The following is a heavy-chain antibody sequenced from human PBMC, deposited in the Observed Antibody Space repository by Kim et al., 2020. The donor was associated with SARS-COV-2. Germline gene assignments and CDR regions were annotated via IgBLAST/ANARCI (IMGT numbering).Heavy chain of an antibody. J-gene: IGHJ6*02. Sequence: GESLKISCKGSGYSFTSYWISWVRQMPGKGLEWMGRIDPSDSYTNYSPSFQGHVTISADKSISTAYLQWSSLKASDTAMYYCARGQQSAHLHYYYYGMDVWGQGTTVTVSS. CDR3: ARGQQSAHLHYYYYGMDV. CDR1: GYSFTSYW. CDR2: IDPSDSYT. V-gene: IGHV5-10-1*01. D-gene: IGHD6-13*01.